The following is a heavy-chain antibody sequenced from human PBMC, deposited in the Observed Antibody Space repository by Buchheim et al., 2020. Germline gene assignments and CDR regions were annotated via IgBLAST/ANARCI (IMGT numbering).Heavy chain of an antibody. J-gene: IGHJ4*01. Sequence: VQLQESGPGLVEASETLSLTCTVSGDSVSPYYWNWVRQSPGKGLEWIGNIFYGGSTPYNPSLKSRVTISVATSKNQFSLKLMSVTAADTAVYYCTRDSSIDVAFVYWGRGTL. CDR2: IFYGGST. D-gene: IGHD2-2*01. CDR3: TRDSSIDVAFVY. V-gene: IGHV4-59*02. CDR1: GDSVSPYY.